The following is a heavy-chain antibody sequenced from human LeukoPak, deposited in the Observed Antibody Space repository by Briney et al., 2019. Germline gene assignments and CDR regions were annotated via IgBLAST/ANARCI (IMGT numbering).Heavy chain of an antibody. J-gene: IGHJ4*02. CDR3: SRGGDASKAGKY. Sequence: SETLSLTCAVSGVSISSGGYSWNWIRQPPGKGLEWIGYIYHSGSSYYNPSLKSRVTISVDRSKNQFSLKLSSVTAADTALYFCSRGGDASKAGKYWGQGALVTVSS. D-gene: IGHD3-10*01. CDR1: GVSISSGGYS. CDR2: IYHSGSS. V-gene: IGHV4-30-2*01.